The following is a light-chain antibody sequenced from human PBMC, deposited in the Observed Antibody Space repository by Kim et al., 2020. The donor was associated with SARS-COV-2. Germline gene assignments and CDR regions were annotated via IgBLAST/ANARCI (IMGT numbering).Light chain of an antibody. CDR3: QHYGNSPYT. Sequence: APGKRGTPSCRASKSISSRYLAWYQQRPGQAPRLLIYGASSRATGIPDRFSGSGSGTDFTLTISRLEPEDFAVYYCQHYGNSPYTFGPGTSWRSN. J-gene: IGKJ2*01. CDR2: GAS. CDR1: KSISSRY. V-gene: IGKV3-20*01.